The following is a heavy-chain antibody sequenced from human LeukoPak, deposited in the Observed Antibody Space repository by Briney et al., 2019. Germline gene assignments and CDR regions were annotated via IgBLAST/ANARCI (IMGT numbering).Heavy chain of an antibody. CDR3: AKDIVYCSSTSCP. D-gene: IGHD2-2*01. J-gene: IGHJ5*02. Sequence: GGSLRLSCAASGFTFSNYGMHWVRQAPGKGLEWVAFIRYDGSNKYYADSVKGRFTISRDNSKNTLYLQMNSLRAEDTAVYYCAKDIVYCSSTSCPWGQGTLVTVSS. V-gene: IGHV3-30*02. CDR1: GFTFSNYG. CDR2: IRYDGSNK.